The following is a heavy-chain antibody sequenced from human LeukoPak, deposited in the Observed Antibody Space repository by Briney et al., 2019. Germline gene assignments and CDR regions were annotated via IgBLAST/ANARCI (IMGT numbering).Heavy chain of an antibody. J-gene: IGHJ4*02. CDR2: IYYSGST. CDR1: GGSFSGYY. D-gene: IGHD4-23*01. V-gene: IGHV4-59*08. CDR3: ARLSNYGGHSGDGY. Sequence: SETLSLTCAVYGGSFSGYYWSWIRQPPGKGLEWIGYIYYSGSTNYNPSLKSRVTISVDTSKNQFSLKLSSVSAADTSVYYCARLSNYGGHSGDGYWGQGTLVTVSS.